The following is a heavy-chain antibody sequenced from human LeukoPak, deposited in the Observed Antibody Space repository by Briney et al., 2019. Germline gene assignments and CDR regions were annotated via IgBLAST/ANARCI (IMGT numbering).Heavy chain of an antibody. CDR2: IKCDGSEK. Sequence: PGGSLRLSCAASGFTFSSYSMNWVRQAPEKGLEWVADIKCDGSEKSYVDSVKGRLTFSRDNAKNSLYLQVNSLRSEDMTVYYCVRGRPSLRITIFGDGQGGWFDPWGQGTLVTVSS. D-gene: IGHD3-3*01. CDR3: VRGRPSLRITIFGDGQGGWFDP. CDR1: GFTFSSYS. V-gene: IGHV3-52*01. J-gene: IGHJ5*02.